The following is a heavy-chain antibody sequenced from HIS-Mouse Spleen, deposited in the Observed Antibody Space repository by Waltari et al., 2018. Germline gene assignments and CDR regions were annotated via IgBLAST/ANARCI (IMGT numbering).Heavy chain of an antibody. V-gene: IGHV4-39*07. CDR2: IYYSGST. J-gene: IGHJ2*01. Sequence: QLQLQESGPGLAKPSETLSLTCTVSGGSISSSSYYWGWNRQPPGKGLEWIGSIYYSGSTYYNPSLKSRVTISVDTSKNQFSLKLSSVTAADTAVYYCAREIPYSSSWYDWYFDLWGRGTLVTVSS. D-gene: IGHD6-13*01. CDR3: AREIPYSSSWYDWYFDL. CDR1: GGSISSSSYY.